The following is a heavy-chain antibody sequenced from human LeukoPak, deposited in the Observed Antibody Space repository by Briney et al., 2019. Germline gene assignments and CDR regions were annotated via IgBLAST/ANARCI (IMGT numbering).Heavy chain of an antibody. V-gene: IGHV4-39*01. J-gene: IGHJ3*02. Sequence: SETLSLTCTVSGGSISSSSYYWGWIRQPPGRGLEWFGSIYYSGSTYYNPSLKSLVTISVDTAKKQFSLKLSSVTAADTAVYYCARQPDYYGSGSYNPKTYAFDIWGQGTMVTVSS. CDR1: GGSISSSSYY. CDR2: IYYSGST. CDR3: ARQPDYYGSGSYNPKTYAFDI. D-gene: IGHD3-10*01.